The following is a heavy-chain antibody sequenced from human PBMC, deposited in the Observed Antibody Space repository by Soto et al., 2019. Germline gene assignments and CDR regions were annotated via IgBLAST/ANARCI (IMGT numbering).Heavy chain of an antibody. D-gene: IGHD4-17*01. J-gene: IGHJ3*01. V-gene: IGHV3-30*04. CDR2: ISHDGRNE. CDR3: ARDRDDDGGSSSAFDL. Sequence: QVQLVESGGGVVQPGRSLRLSCAASGLTFSRSAMHWVRQAPGKGLEWVAIISHDGRNEYYTDSVKGRFTISRDKPKDTLYLQLSSLRPEDTAMYYFARDRDDDGGSSSAFDLWGQGTIVTVSS. CDR1: GLTFSRSA.